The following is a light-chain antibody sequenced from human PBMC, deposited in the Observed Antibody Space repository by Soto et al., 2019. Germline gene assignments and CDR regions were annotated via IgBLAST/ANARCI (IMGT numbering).Light chain of an antibody. Sequence: QSVLTQPHSASGSPGQSVTISCTGTSSDVGGYNYVSWYQQHPGKAPKLMIYEVSKRPSGVPDRFSGSKSGNTASLTVSGLQAEDEAGYYCSSYAGSNNVIFGGGTKLTVL. CDR3: SSYAGSNNVI. J-gene: IGLJ2*01. CDR1: SSDVGGYNY. CDR2: EVS. V-gene: IGLV2-8*01.